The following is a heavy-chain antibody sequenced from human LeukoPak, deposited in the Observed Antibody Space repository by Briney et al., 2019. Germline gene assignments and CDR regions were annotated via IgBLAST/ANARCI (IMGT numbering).Heavy chain of an antibody. D-gene: IGHD6-13*01. CDR2: MNPNSGNT. Sequence: ASVKVCCKASGYTFTRDDINWVRQATGQGLEWMGWMNPNSGNTGYAQKFQGRVTMTRNTSISTAYMELSSLRSEDTAVYYCARFTSSWTYWGQGTLVTVSS. CDR1: GYTFTRDD. V-gene: IGHV1-8*01. J-gene: IGHJ4*02. CDR3: ARFTSSWTY.